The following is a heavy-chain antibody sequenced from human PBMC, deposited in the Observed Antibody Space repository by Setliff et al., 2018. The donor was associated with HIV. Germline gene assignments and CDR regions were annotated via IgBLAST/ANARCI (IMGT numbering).Heavy chain of an antibody. V-gene: IGHV3-7*01. CDR1: GFTFSSYW. D-gene: IGHD4-4*01. J-gene: IGHJ4*02. CDR2: IKQDGSEK. Sequence: GESLKISCAASGFTFSSYWMSWVRQAPGKGLEWVANIKQDGSEKYYVDSGKGRFTISRDNAKNSLYLQMNSLRAEDTAVYYCARLSGGYSNSDFGYWGQGTLVTVSS. CDR3: ARLSGGYSNSDFGY.